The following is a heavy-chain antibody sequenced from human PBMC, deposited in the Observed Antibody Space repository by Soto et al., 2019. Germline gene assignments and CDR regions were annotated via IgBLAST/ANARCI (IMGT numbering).Heavy chain of an antibody. Sequence: VQLVQSGAEVRQPGSSVRVSCKASGGTFSTYSVTWVRQAPGQGLELMGGIIPIYDSPYYAQKLLCRVSLTADTSTNPAYRVVSRLTSEETAVYFCAGYSASVSEVRLRDWGQGTMVRVSS. V-gene: IGHV1-69*06. CDR3: AGYSASVSEVRLRD. CDR2: IIPIYDSP. D-gene: IGHD2-15*01. CDR1: GGTFSTYS. J-gene: IGHJ4*02.